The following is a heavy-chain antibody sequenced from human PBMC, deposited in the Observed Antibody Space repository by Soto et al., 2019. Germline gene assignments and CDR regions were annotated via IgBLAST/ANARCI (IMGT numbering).Heavy chain of an antibody. Sequence: EVQLVESGGGLVPPGGSLRLSCAASGFTFTSYWMHWVRQGPGKGLLWVSRIKSDGSSTNYADSVKGRFTISRDNAKNTVYLQVNSLRTEDTAVYYCTRGGRVGFDYWGQGVLVTVSS. J-gene: IGHJ4*02. V-gene: IGHV3-74*01. D-gene: IGHD1-26*01. CDR2: IKSDGSST. CDR1: GFTFTSYW. CDR3: TRGGRVGFDY.